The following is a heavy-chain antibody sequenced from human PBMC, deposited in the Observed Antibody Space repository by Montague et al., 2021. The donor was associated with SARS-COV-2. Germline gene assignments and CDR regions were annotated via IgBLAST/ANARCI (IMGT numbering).Heavy chain of an antibody. CDR2: IRDTSYGGAA. Sequence: SMRISCAASGFTFGGDATTWVRQAPGKGLEWLGFIRDTSYGGAAEYAASVRGRFTFSRDNSKGIAYLQMDSLKTEDTAVYYCGRLLVNTAAVIHYYYGVDVWGRGTTVIVSS. V-gene: IGHV3-49*04. D-gene: IGHD5-18*01. J-gene: IGHJ6*02. CDR1: GFTFGGDA. CDR3: GRLLVNTAAVIHYYYGVDV.